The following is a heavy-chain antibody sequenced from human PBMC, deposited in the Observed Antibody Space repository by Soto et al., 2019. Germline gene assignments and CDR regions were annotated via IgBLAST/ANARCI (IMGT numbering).Heavy chain of an antibody. Sequence: VQLVESGGGLVQPGGSLRLSCAASGFAFGSYWMHWVRQAPGKGLVWVSRISQDGAIATQADSVKGRFTISRDNAKNTLILQMNSLRADDTAVYYCLRDQRHWNEFADQWGQGTLVTVSS. V-gene: IGHV3-74*01. D-gene: IGHD1-1*01. CDR1: GFAFGSYW. J-gene: IGHJ4*02. CDR2: ISQDGAIA. CDR3: LRDQRHWNEFADQ.